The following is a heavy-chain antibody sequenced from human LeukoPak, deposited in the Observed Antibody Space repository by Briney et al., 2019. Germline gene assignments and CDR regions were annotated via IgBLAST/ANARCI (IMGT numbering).Heavy chain of an antibody. Sequence: SETLSLTCAVYGGSFSGYYWSWIRQPPGKGLEWIGEINHRGSTNYNPSLKSRVTISVDTSKNQFSLKLSSVTAADTAVYYCARGYHSSGYNWFDPWGQGTLVTVSS. CDR3: ARGYHSSGYNWFDP. J-gene: IGHJ5*02. CDR1: GGSFSGYY. D-gene: IGHD3-22*01. CDR2: INHRGST. V-gene: IGHV4-34*01.